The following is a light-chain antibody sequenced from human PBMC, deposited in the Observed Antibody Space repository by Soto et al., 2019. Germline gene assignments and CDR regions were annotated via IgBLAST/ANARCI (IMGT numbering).Light chain of an antibody. CDR2: DAS. V-gene: IGKV1-5*01. CDR3: QQYESYWGT. Sequence: DIQMTQSPSSLSASVGDRVTITCRASQSISSYLNWYQQKPGEAPKLLIYDASALPRGVPSRFSGSGSGTEFTLTISSLQPDDFATYYCQQYESYWGTFGQGTKVDIK. J-gene: IGKJ1*01. CDR1: QSISSY.